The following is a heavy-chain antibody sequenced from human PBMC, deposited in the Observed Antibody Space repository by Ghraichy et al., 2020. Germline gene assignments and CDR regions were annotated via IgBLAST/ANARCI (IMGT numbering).Heavy chain of an antibody. V-gene: IGHV3-23*01. J-gene: IGHJ5*02. CDR3: AKTYTTYYDFPGGFDP. CDR1: GFTFSSYA. Sequence: GGSLRLSCAASGFTFSSYAMGWVRQAPGKGLEWVSRISGSGGGTYYADSVKGRFTISRDNSKNTLYLQMNSLRAEDTAVYYCAKTYTTYYDFPGGFDPWGQGTLVSVSS. D-gene: IGHD3-3*01. CDR2: ISGSGGGT.